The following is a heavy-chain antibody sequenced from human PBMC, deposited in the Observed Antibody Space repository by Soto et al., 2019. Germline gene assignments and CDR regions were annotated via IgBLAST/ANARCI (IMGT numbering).Heavy chain of an antibody. V-gene: IGHV4-39*01. CDR3: ARISGGLIDY. CDR1: GGSISSSSYY. D-gene: IGHD2-15*01. Sequence: LSLTCTVSGGSISSSSYYWGWIRQPPGKGLEWIGSIYYSGSTYYNPSLKSRVTISVDTSKNQFSLKLSSVTAADTAVYYCARISGGLIDYWGQGTLVTVSS. CDR2: IYYSGST. J-gene: IGHJ4*02.